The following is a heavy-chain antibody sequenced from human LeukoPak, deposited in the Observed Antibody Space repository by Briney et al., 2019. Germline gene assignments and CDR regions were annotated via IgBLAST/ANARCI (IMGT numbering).Heavy chain of an antibody. J-gene: IGHJ4*02. CDR1: GFTFSSYG. CDR2: ISYDGSNK. Sequence: PGGSLRLSCAASGFTFSSYGMHWARQAPGKGLEWVAVISYDGSNKYYADSVKGRFTISRDNSKNTLYLQMNSLRAEDTAVYYCATDRYFTYSSSWYFGFDYWGQGTLVTVSS. CDR3: ATDRYFTYSSSWYFGFDY. D-gene: IGHD6-13*01. V-gene: IGHV3-30*03.